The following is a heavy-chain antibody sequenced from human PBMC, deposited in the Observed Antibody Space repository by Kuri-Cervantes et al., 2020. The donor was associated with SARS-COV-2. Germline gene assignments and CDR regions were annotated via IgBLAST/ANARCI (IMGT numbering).Heavy chain of an antibody. Sequence: GESLKISCAASGFTFSSYWMSWVRQAPGKGLEWVANIKQDGSEKYYVDSVKGRFTISRDNAKNSLYLQMNSLRAEDTAVYYCARAYCSSTSCYYWGDNWFDPWGQGTLVTVSS. CDR2: IKQDGSEK. J-gene: IGHJ5*02. V-gene: IGHV3-7*04. D-gene: IGHD2-2*01. CDR3: ARAYCSSTSCYYWGDNWFDP. CDR1: GFTFSSYW.